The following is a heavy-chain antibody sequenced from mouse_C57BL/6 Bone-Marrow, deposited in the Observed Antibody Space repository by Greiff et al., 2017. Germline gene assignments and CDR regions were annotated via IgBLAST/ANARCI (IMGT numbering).Heavy chain of an antibody. J-gene: IGHJ2*01. CDR3: ARSGTTGGY. D-gene: IGHD1-1*01. Sequence: QVHVKQPGAELVRPGSSVKLSCKASGYTFTSYWMDWVKQRPGQGLEWIGNIYPSDSETHYNQKFKDKATLTVDKSSSTAYMQLSSLTSEDSAVYYCARSGTTGGYWGQSTTLTVSS. CDR1: GYTFTSYW. V-gene: IGHV1-61*01. CDR2: IYPSDSET.